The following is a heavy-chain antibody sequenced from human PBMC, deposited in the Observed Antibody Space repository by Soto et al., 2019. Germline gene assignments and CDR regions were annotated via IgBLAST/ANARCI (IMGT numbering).Heavy chain of an antibody. CDR2: IYYSGST. CDR1: GGSISSYY. D-gene: IGHD5-12*01. J-gene: IGHJ6*02. Sequence: TSETLSLTCTVSGGSISSYYWSWIRQPPGKGLEWIGYIYYSGSTNYNPSLKSRVTISVDASKNQSSLNLSSVTAACTAAEYCSSETREFRGHYYYGMGVWGQGTRVTVSS. V-gene: IGHV4-59*01. CDR3: SSETREFRGHYYYGMGV.